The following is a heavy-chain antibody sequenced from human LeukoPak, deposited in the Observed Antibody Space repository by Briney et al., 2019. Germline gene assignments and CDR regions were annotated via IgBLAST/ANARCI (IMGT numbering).Heavy chain of an antibody. CDR2: ISDSGHNT. D-gene: IGHD2-8*01. Sequence: GGALRLSCAGSGVSFSTFAIHWVRQAPGEGLEYVSAISDSGHNTHYAHSVSGRFTISRDNSKHIVFLQMHSLKVEDTAVYYCARGPYHMLTMPPWFDAWGQGTLVSASS. CDR3: ARGPYHMLTMPPWFDA. V-gene: IGHV3-64*01. J-gene: IGHJ5*02. CDR1: GVSFSTFA.